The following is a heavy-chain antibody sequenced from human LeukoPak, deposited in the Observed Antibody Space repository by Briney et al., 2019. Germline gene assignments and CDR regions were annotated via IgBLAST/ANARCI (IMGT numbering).Heavy chain of an antibody. Sequence: ASVKVSCKVSGYTLTELSMHWVRQAPGKGLEWMGGFDPEDGETIYAQKFQGRVTMTEDTSTDTAYMELSSLRSEDTAVYYCATDSRGGPPGGSSGYPLDCWGQGTLVTVSS. CDR1: GYTLTELS. CDR2: FDPEDGET. D-gene: IGHD3-22*01. J-gene: IGHJ4*02. V-gene: IGHV1-24*01. CDR3: ATDSRGGPPGGSSGYPLDC.